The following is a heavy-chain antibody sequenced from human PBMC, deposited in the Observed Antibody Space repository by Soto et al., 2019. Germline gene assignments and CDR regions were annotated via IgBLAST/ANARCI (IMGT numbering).Heavy chain of an antibody. CDR3: VREMTAPSGYYYGMDV. V-gene: IGHV3-30*04. CDR1: GFSFSTYA. Sequence: QVQLVESGGGVVQPGRSLRLSCAASGFSFSTYAMHWVRQAPGKGLEWVAVTSFDGSVKYYADSVEGRFSISRDNSQNTLKLQMNSLRAEDTAVYYCVREMTAPSGYYYGMDVWGQGTTVTVSS. J-gene: IGHJ6*02. D-gene: IGHD1-26*01. CDR2: TSFDGSVK.